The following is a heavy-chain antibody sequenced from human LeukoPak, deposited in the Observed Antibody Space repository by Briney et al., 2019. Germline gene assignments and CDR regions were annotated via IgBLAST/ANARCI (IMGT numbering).Heavy chain of an antibody. CDR2: ISISISTI. V-gene: IGHV3-48*01. J-gene: IGHJ3*02. D-gene: IGHD1-26*01. CDR3: ARDTRIVGATRGHAFDI. Sequence: GGSLRLSCAASGFTFSSYSMNWVRQAPGKGLEWVAYISISISTIYYADSVKGRFTISRDNTKNSLYLQMNSLRAEDTAVYYCARDTRIVGATRGHAFDIWGQGTMVTVSS. CDR1: GFTFSSYS.